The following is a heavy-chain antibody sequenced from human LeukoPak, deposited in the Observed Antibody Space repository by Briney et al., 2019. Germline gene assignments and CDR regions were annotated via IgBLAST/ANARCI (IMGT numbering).Heavy chain of an antibody. D-gene: IGHD5-18*01. CDR1: GFTFSSYS. V-gene: IGHV3-21*01. CDR2: ISSSSSYI. CDR3: ARAGYSYGLGFDY. J-gene: IGHJ4*02. Sequence: GGSLRLSCAASGFTFSSYSMNWVRQAPGKGLEWVSSISSSSSYIYYADSVKGRFTISRDNAKNSLYLQMNSLRAEDTAVYYCARAGYSYGLGFDYWGQGTLVTVSS.